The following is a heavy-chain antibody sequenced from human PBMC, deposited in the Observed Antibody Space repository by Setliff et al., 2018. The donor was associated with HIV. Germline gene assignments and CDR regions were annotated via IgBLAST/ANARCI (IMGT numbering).Heavy chain of an antibody. Sequence: PSETLSLTCTVSGYSISSGYYWGWIRQPPGKGLEWIANINHSGNTNYNPSLKSRVTISIDTSKNQFSLKLSSVTAADTAVYYCARDVGSHYDSREYYFDYWGQGTLVTVSS. CDR3: ARDVGSHYDSREYYFDY. J-gene: IGHJ4*02. CDR2: INHSGNT. V-gene: IGHV4-38-2*02. D-gene: IGHD3-22*01. CDR1: GYSISSGYY.